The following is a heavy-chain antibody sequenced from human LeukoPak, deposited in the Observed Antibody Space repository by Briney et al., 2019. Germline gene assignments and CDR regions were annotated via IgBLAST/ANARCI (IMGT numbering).Heavy chain of an antibody. CDR3: ARDRGGYTYSHDY. D-gene: IGHD5-18*01. V-gene: IGHV4-4*02. CDR2: VYHDGST. J-gene: IGHJ4*02. Sequence: SETLSLTCAVSGGSISSNNWWIWVRQSPEKGLEWIGEVYHDGSTNYNPSLKSRVTISMDKSKNQPSLKLNFVTAADTAVYYCARDRGGYTYSHDYWGQGTLVTVSS. CDR1: GGSISSNNW.